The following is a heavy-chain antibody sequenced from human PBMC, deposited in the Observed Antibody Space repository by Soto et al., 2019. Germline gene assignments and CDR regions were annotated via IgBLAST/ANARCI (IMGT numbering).Heavy chain of an antibody. D-gene: IGHD3-22*01. CDR2: IYYSGST. J-gene: IGHJ5*02. V-gene: IGHV4-31*03. CDR3: ARDWMIHWFDP. CDR1: GVSISSGGYY. Sequence: TQSLTYRVSGVSISSGGYYWSWNSQHPGKGLEWIGYIYYSGSTYYNPSLKSRVTISVDTSKNQFSLKLSSVTAADTAVYYCARDWMIHWFDPWGQAPLVNV.